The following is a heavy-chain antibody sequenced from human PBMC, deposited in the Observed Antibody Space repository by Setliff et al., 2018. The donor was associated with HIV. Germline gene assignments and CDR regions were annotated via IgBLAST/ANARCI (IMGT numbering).Heavy chain of an antibody. J-gene: IGHJ2*01. Sequence: SETLSLTCTVSGDSITSGYYCSWIRQRPGEGLEWIGYIHYGGVAYYNPSLKSRLAMSADTSKNQFSLNLNSVTAADTAVYYCARDGVIRGLISWGYFDLWGRGTLVTVSS. CDR2: IHYGGVA. CDR3: ARDGVIRGLISWGYFDL. D-gene: IGHD3-10*01. V-gene: IGHV4-31*03. CDR1: GDSITSGYY.